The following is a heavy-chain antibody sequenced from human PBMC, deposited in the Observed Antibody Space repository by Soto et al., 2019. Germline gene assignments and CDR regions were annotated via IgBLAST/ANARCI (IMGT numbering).Heavy chain of an antibody. CDR1: GFTFNAHS. Sequence: GGSLRLSCAASGFTFNAHSMNWVRQAPGKGLEWVSYISSSSSTIYYADSVKGRFTLSRDNAKNSLYLQMNSLRAEDTAVYYCASYGSGSYAFSYWGQGTLVTVSS. J-gene: IGHJ4*02. CDR3: ASYGSGSYAFSY. D-gene: IGHD3-10*01. CDR2: ISSSSSTI. V-gene: IGHV3-48*01.